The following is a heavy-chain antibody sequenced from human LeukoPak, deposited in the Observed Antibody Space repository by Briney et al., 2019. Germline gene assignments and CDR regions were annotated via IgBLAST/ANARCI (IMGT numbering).Heavy chain of an antibody. CDR3: AVAATPNYYYYYYMDV. CDR2: MNPNSGNT. CDR1: GYTFTSYD. V-gene: IGHV1-8*01. J-gene: IGHJ6*03. Sequence: GASVKVSCKASGYTFTSYDINWVRQATGQGLEWMGWMNPNSGNTGYAQKFQGRVTITRNTPISTAYMELSSLRSEDTAVYYCAVAATPNYYYYYYMDVWGKGTTVTVSS. D-gene: IGHD2-15*01.